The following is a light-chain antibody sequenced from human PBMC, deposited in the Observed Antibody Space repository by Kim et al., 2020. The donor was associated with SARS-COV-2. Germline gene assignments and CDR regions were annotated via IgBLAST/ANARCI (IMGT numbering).Light chain of an antibody. CDR1: SNDVGGYNY. CDR2: DVS. Sequence: PGQSVTISCTGTSNDVGGYNYVSWYQQHPGKSPKLMIYDVSNRPSGVPDRFSGSKSGNTASLTISGLQPEDEADYYCCSYAGSYTVFGGGTKLTVL. J-gene: IGLJ2*01. V-gene: IGLV2-11*02. CDR3: CSYAGSYTV.